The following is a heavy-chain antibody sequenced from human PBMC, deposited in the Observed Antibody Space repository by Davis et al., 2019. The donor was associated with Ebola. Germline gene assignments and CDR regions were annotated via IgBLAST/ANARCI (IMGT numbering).Heavy chain of an antibody. J-gene: IGHJ4*02. CDR3: ARANYYGSGSYTDY. D-gene: IGHD3-10*01. CDR2: IYSGGST. Sequence: GESLKISCAASGFTVSSNYMSWVRQAPGKGLEWVSVIYSGGSTYYADSVKGRFTISRHNSKNTLYLQMNSLRAEDTAVYYCARANYYGSGSYTDYWGQGTLVTVSS. V-gene: IGHV3-53*04. CDR1: GFTVSSNY.